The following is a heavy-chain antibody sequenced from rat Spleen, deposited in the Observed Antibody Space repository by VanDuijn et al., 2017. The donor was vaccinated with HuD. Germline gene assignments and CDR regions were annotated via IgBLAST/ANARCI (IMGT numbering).Heavy chain of an antibody. CDR3: AKTSVAYYYVMDA. J-gene: IGHJ4*01. V-gene: IGHV5-31*01. CDR2: IIYDGGRT. CDR1: GFTFNNYW. Sequence: EVQLVESGGGLVQPGSPLKLSCEASGFTFNNYWMTWIRQAPGKGLEWVATIIYDGGRTYYRDSVKGRFTISRDNAKNTLYLQMDSLRSEDTATYFCAKTSVAYYYVMDAWGQGASVTVSS. D-gene: IGHD1-8*01.